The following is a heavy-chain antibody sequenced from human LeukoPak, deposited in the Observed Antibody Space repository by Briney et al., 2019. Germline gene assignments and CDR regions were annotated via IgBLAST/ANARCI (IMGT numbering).Heavy chain of an antibody. CDR3: ARLAAISGSDYPDD. Sequence: SETLSLTCDVSGYSISSGYYWGWIRQPPRKGLEWIGSIYYSGSTSYNPSLKSRVTISVDTSKNQFSLKLSSVTAADTAVYYCARLAAISGSDYPDDWGQGTLVTVSS. CDR2: IYYSGST. J-gene: IGHJ4*02. V-gene: IGHV4-38-2*01. CDR1: GYSISSGYY. D-gene: IGHD1-26*01.